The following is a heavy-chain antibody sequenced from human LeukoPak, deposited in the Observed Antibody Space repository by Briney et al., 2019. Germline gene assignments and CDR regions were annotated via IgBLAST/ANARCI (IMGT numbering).Heavy chain of an antibody. V-gene: IGHV3-7*01. Sequence: GGSLRLSCVASGFTFTNYWMSWVCQAPGKGLEWVASLRQDASEIHYVDSVEGRFTISRDNAQRSVFLQMNRLRVEDTAVYYCARGGYYRYDYWGQGTLVTVSS. CDR2: LRQDASEI. J-gene: IGHJ4*02. D-gene: IGHD2-21*01. CDR3: ARGGYYRYDY. CDR1: GFTFTNYW.